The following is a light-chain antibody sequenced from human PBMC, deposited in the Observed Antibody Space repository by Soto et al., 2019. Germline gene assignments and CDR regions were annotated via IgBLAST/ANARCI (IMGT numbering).Light chain of an antibody. J-gene: IGKJ3*01. CDR3: QQYGNLPIT. V-gene: IGKV1-33*01. Sequence: DIQMTQSPSSLSASEGDRVTITCQASQDIASYVNWYQQKPGKAPKLLIYEASKLETGVPSRFSGGGSGTDFTFTITRLQPEDFATYYCQQYGNLPITFGPGTKVDIK. CDR1: QDIASY. CDR2: EAS.